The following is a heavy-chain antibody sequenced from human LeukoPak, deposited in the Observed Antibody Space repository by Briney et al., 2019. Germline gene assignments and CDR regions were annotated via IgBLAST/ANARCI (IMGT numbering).Heavy chain of an antibody. J-gene: IGHJ5*02. Sequence: EASVKVSCKASGYTFTSYGISWVRQAPGQGLEWMGWISAYNGNTNYAQKLQGRVTMTTDTSTSTAYMELRSLRSDDTAGYYCARENYGSGSYWFDPWGQGTLVTVSS. CDR2: ISAYNGNT. V-gene: IGHV1-18*01. CDR1: GYTFTSYG. D-gene: IGHD3-10*01. CDR3: ARENYGSGSYWFDP.